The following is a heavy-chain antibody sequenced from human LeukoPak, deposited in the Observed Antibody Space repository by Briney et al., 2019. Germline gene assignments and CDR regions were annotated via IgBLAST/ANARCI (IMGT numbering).Heavy chain of an antibody. Sequence: ASVKVSCKASGYTFTRYDINWVRQATGQGLEWMGWFNPNSGVTNYAQKFQGRVTMTRDTSISTAYMELSRLISDDTAVYYCARDAGTTGLFFRLDYWGQGTLVTVSS. CDR1: GYTFTRYD. CDR3: ARDAGTTGLFFRLDY. D-gene: IGHD1-1*01. CDR2: FNPNSGVT. J-gene: IGHJ4*02. V-gene: IGHV1-2*02.